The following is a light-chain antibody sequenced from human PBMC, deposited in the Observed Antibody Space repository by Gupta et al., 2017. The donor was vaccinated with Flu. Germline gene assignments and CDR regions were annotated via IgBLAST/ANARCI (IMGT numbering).Light chain of an antibody. V-gene: IGKV4-1*01. Sequence: DIVMTHSPSSLPVSLGERATINCKSSQSVLDSSNNKNYLAWYQQKPGQPPKLLIYGASTRESGVPDRFSGRGSGTDFTLTISSLQAEDMAVYYCQQYESTPTRFGQGTRLEMK. J-gene: IGKJ1*01. CDR3: QQYESTPTR. CDR1: QSVLDSSNNKNY. CDR2: GAS.